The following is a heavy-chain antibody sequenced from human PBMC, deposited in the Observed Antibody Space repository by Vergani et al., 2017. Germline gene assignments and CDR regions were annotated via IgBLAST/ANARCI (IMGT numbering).Heavy chain of an antibody. Sequence: QVQLVESGGGVVQPGRSLRLSCAASGFTFNQYGMHWVRQAPGKGLEWVAVTWYDGNNKQYADSVKGRFTISRDNSKSTMYLQMKSLRDEDTGVYYCARDLRLLYNRFDPWGQGTLVTGSS. CDR1: GFTFNQYG. V-gene: IGHV3-33*01. CDR3: ARDLRLLYNRFDP. CDR2: TWYDGNNK. J-gene: IGHJ5*02. D-gene: IGHD1-14*01.